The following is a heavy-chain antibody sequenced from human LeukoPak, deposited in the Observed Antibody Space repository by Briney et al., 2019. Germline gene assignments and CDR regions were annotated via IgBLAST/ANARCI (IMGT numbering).Heavy chain of an antibody. D-gene: IGHD6-19*01. Sequence: GGPLRLSCAASGFTFSKYWMLWVRHAPGKGLESVSRINTDGTVTTYADSVKGRFTVSRDNADNTMFLQMNSVRDEDTAVYYCATKQWLAPPPDSWGQGTPVTVSS. J-gene: IGHJ4*02. V-gene: IGHV3-74*01. CDR3: ATKQWLAPPPDS. CDR2: INTDGTVT. CDR1: GFTFSKYW.